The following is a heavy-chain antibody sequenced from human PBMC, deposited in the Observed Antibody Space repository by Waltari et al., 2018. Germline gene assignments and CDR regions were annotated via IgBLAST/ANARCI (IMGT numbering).Heavy chain of an antibody. CDR3: ARDIVVVVAATAFDY. D-gene: IGHD2-15*01. J-gene: IGHJ4*02. CDR2: INPNRGGT. V-gene: IGHV1-2*02. Sequence: QVQLVQSGAEVKKPGASVKVSCKASGYTFTGYYMHWVRQAPGQGLEWRGGINPNRGGTNYAQKFQGRGTMTRDTSISTAYMELSRLRSDDTAVYYCARDIVVVVAATAFDYWGQGTLVTVSS. CDR1: GYTFTGYY.